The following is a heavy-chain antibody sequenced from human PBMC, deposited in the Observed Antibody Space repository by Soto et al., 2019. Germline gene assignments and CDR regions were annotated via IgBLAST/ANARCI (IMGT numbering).Heavy chain of an antibody. CDR3: ANSGMLVVVTDFDP. J-gene: IGHJ5*02. V-gene: IGHV3-23*01. CDR2: ISGSGGST. CDR1: GFTFSSFA. D-gene: IGHD3-22*01. Sequence: GGSLRLSCAASGFTFSSFAMSWVRQAPGKGLDWVSAISGSGGSTYSADSVKGRFTISRDNSKNTLYLQMSSLRAEDTAVYYCANSGMLVVVTDFDPWGQGTLVTVSS.